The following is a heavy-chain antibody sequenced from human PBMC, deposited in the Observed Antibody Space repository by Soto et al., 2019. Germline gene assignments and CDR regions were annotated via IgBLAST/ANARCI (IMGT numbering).Heavy chain of an antibody. CDR1: GGSVSSSSYY. Sequence: SETLSLTCTVSGGSVSSSSYYWGWIRQPPGKGLEWIGSIYYSGSTYYNPSLKSRVTISVDTSKNQFSLKLSSVTAADTAVYYCASLGVDFYSRPSDFCGQGILVTVSS. CDR3: ASLGVDFYSRPSDF. J-gene: IGHJ4*02. CDR2: IYYSGST. D-gene: IGHD6-13*01. V-gene: IGHV4-39*01.